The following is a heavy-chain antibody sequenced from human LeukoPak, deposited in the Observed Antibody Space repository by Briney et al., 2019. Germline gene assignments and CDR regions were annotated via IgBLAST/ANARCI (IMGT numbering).Heavy chain of an antibody. Sequence: SETLSLTCAVYGGSFSGYYWSWIRQPPGKGLEWIREINHSGSTNYNPSLKSRVTISVDTSKNQFSLKLSSVTAADTAVYYCARGRYDFWSGYSNYFDYWGQGTLVTVSS. V-gene: IGHV4-34*01. CDR1: GGSFSGYY. CDR3: ARGRYDFWSGYSNYFDY. J-gene: IGHJ4*02. D-gene: IGHD3-3*01. CDR2: INHSGST.